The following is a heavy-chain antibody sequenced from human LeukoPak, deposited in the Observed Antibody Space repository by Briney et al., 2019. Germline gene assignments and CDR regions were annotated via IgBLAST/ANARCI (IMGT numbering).Heavy chain of an antibody. CDR2: ISSSGSTI. J-gene: IGHJ4*02. CDR1: GFTFSSYE. Sequence: GGSLRLSCAASGFTFSSYEMNWVRQAPGKGLEWVSYISSSGSTIYYADSVKGRFTISRDNAKNSLYLQMNSLRAEDTAVYYCARDTPPVGGSHDDYDYWGQGTLVTVSS. CDR3: ARDTPPVGGSHDDYDY. D-gene: IGHD1-26*01. V-gene: IGHV3-48*03.